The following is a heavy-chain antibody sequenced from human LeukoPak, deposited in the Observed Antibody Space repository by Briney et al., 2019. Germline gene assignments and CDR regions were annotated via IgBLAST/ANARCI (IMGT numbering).Heavy chain of an antibody. CDR2: IYYSGST. D-gene: IGHD4-17*01. CDR1: GGSISSYY. CDR3: ARQVRGYGDSFDY. Sequence: PSETLSLTCTVSGGSISSYYWSWIRQPAGKGLEWIGYIYYSGSTNYNPSLKSRVTISVDTSKNQFSLKLSSVTAADTAVYYCARQVRGYGDSFDYWGQGTLVTVSS. J-gene: IGHJ4*02. V-gene: IGHV4-59*08.